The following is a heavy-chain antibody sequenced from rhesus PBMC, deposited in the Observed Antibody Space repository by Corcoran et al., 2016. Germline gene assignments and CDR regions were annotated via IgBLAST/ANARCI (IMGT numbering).Heavy chain of an antibody. CDR1: GGSISSSNW. J-gene: IGHJ4*01. Sequence: QVQLQESGPGLVKPSETLSLTCAVSGGSISSSNWWSWIRQPPGKGLEWIGYISGSSGSTYDNPSIKSRVTILQDTSKNQFSLKLSSVTAADTAVYYCARDRGGSRYFDYWGQGVLVTVSS. CDR3: ARDRGGSRYFDY. V-gene: IGHV4-65*01. CDR2: ISGSSGST. D-gene: IGHD6-25*01.